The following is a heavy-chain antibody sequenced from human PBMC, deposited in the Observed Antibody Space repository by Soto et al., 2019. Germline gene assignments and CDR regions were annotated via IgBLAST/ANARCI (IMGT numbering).Heavy chain of an antibody. Sequence: GGSLRLSCAASGFTFSSYSMNWVRQAPGKGLERVSYISSSSSTIYYADSVKGRFTISRDNAKNSLYLQMNSLRAEDTDVYYCTIDSTNHYNRFDRWGQGTLVTVSS. CDR2: ISSSSSTI. V-gene: IGHV3-48*01. CDR3: TIDSTNHYNRFDR. J-gene: IGHJ4*02. D-gene: IGHD2-8*01. CDR1: GFTFSSYS.